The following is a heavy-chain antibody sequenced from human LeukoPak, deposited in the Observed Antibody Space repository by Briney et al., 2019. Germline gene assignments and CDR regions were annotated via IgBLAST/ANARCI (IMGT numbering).Heavy chain of an antibody. V-gene: IGHV3-23*01. D-gene: IGHD2-2*01. CDR2: ISGSGGST. J-gene: IGHJ4*02. Sequence: GGSLRLSSAASGFTFSAYAMSCVPQAPGQGLKWGSAISGSGGSTYYADSVKRRFTISRDNSKNTLYLQMNSLRAEDTAVYYCAKDVVVVPAASFDYCGQGTLVTVSS. CDR1: GFTFSAYA. CDR3: AKDVVVVPAASFDY.